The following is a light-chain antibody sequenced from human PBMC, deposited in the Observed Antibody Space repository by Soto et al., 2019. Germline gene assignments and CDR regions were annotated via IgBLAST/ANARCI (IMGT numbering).Light chain of an antibody. CDR3: QQRSNWYT. CDR2: DSS. CDR1: QSISSS. J-gene: IGKJ2*01. Sequence: EIVLTQSPGTLSLSPGERATLSCRASQSISSSLAWYQQKPGQAPRLLIYDSSNRATGIPARFSGSGSGTDFTLTISSLELEYFAVYYCQQRSNWYTFGQGTKLEIK. V-gene: IGKV3-11*01.